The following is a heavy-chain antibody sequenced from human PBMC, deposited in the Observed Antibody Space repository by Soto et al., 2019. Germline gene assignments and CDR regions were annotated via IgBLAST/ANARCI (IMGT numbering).Heavy chain of an antibody. CDR2: INHIGST. J-gene: IGHJ5*02. CDR3: ARGRGFDP. CDR1: GGSLIGHY. V-gene: IGHV4-34*01. Sequence: SETLSLTCAVYGGSLIGHYWNWIRQPPGKGLEWIGEINHIGSTNYNASLKGRVTTSLDTSTNEVFLKLSSVTAADTAVYYCARGRGFDPWGQGTLVTVSS.